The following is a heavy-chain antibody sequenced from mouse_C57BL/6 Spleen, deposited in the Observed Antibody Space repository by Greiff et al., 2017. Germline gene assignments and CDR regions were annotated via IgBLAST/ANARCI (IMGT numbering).Heavy chain of an antibody. D-gene: IGHD2-3*01. CDR3: ATPDGYYGYFDV. Sequence: QVQLQQSGAELARPGASVKLSCKASGYTFTSYCISWVKQRTGQGLEWIGEIYPTSGHTYYNEKFKGKDTLTADKSSSTAYMELRRLTSEDSAVYFCATPDGYYGYFDVWGTGTTVTVSS. CDR1: GYTFTSYC. CDR2: IYPTSGHT. V-gene: IGHV1-81*01. J-gene: IGHJ1*03.